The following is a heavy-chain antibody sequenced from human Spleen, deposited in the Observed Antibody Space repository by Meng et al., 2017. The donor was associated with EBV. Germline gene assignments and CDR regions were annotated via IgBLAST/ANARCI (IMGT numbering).Heavy chain of an antibody. Sequence: QGQLPEACPEPVKPAGTLSLTWAVSGDSISSDKWWSWVRQPPGKGLEGIGEIYHSGSTNYNPSLTSRVTILVDKSENQFSLKLSSVTAADTAVYYCASRYCPTTSCRQDWGQGTLVTVSS. D-gene: IGHD2-2*01. CDR3: ASRYCPTTSCRQD. CDR1: GDSISSDKW. CDR2: IYHSGST. J-gene: IGHJ4*02. V-gene: IGHV4-4*02.